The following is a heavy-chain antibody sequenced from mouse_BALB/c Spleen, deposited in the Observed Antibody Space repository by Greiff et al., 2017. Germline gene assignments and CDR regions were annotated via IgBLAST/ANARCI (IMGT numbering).Heavy chain of an antibody. CDR3: AREADGFAY. Sequence: EVKLVESGGGLVQPGGSLKLSCAASGFTFSSFGMPWVRQSPEKGLEWVAYISSGSSTIYYADTVKGRFTISRDNPKNTLFLQMTSLRSEDTAMFYCAREADGFAYWGQGTPVTVSA. CDR1: GFTFSSFG. J-gene: IGHJ3*01. CDR2: ISSGSSTI. V-gene: IGHV5-17*02.